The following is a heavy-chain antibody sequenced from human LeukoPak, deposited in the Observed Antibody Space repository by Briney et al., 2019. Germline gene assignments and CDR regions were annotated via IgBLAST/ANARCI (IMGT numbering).Heavy chain of an antibody. V-gene: IGHV3-30-3*01. CDR3: ARDHTRVS. Sequence: GGSLRLSCAASGFTFSSYATHWVRQAPGKGLEWVAVISYDGSNKYYADSVKGRFTISRDNSKNTLYLQMNSLRAEDTAVYYCARDHTRVSWGQGTLVTVSS. CDR1: GFTFSSYA. D-gene: IGHD2-2*02. CDR2: ISYDGSNK. J-gene: IGHJ5*02.